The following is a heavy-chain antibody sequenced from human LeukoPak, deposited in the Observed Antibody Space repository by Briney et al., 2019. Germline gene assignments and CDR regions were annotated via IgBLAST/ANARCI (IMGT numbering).Heavy chain of an antibody. CDR2: ISGSGGST. CDR1: GFTFSNYA. J-gene: IGHJ5*02. D-gene: IGHD6-13*01. CDR3: ASPRRYIAAAGTSPGFDP. V-gene: IGHV3-23*01. Sequence: GGSLRLSCAASGFTFSNYAMSWVRQAPGKGLEWVSAISGSGGSTYYADSVKGRFTISRDNSKNTLYLQMNSLRAEDTAVYYCASPRRYIAAAGTSPGFDPWGQGTLVTVSS.